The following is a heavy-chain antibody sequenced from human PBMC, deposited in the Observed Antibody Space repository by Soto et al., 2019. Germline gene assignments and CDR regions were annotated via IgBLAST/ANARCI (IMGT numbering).Heavy chain of an antibody. J-gene: IGHJ4*02. V-gene: IGHV3-23*01. CDR2: ISGDGVSK. CDR1: GIIFSNYA. Sequence: GGSLRLSCAASGIIFSNYAMSWVRQAPGKGLEWISAISGDGVSKLYADSVRGRFTISRDNAANTLYLQIASLRSDDTALYYCAKQDRLYGVAVAFDSWGQGT. D-gene: IGHD6-19*01. CDR3: AKQDRLYGVAVAFDS.